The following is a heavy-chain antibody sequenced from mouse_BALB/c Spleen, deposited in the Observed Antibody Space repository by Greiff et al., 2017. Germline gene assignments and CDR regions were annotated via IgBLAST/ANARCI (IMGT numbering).Heavy chain of an antibody. J-gene: IGHJ2*01. D-gene: IGHD1-1*01. CDR3: TRSITTVVAKDY. CDR1: GYSFTSYW. Sequence: EVQLQESGPVLARPGASVKMSCKASGYSFTSYWMHWVKQRPGQGLEWIGAIYPGNSDTSYNQKFKGKAKLTAVTSASTAYMELSSLTNEDSAVYYCTRSITTVVAKDYWGQGTTLTVSS. CDR2: IYPGNSDT. V-gene: IGHV1-5*01.